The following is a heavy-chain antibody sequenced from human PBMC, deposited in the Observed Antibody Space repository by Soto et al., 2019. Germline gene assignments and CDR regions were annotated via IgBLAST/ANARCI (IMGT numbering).Heavy chain of an antibody. J-gene: IGHJ3*02. CDR2: ISSSSRYI. Sequence: EVQLVESGGGLVKPGGSLRLSCAASGFTFSSYSMNWVRQAPGKGLEWVSSISSSSRYIYYADSVKCRFTISRDNAKNSLYLQMNSLRAEDTAVYYCARDLERLSHPGAFDIWGQGTMVTVSS. CDR1: GFTFSSYS. CDR3: ARDLERLSHPGAFDI. V-gene: IGHV3-21*01. D-gene: IGHD3-3*01.